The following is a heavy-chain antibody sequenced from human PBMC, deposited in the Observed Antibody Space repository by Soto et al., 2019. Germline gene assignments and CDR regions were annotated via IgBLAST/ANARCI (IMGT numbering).Heavy chain of an antibody. CDR1: GYSFTSYW. D-gene: IGHD6-13*01. CDR3: ARRPSDLVSSSWSYYGMDV. CDR2: IDPSDSYT. J-gene: IGHJ6*02. V-gene: IGHV5-10-1*01. Sequence: PGESLKISCKVSGYSFTSYWISWVRQMPGKGLEWMGRIDPSDSYTNYSPSFQGHVTISADKSISTAYLQWSSLKASDTAMYYCARRPSDLVSSSWSYYGMDVWGQGTTVTVSS.